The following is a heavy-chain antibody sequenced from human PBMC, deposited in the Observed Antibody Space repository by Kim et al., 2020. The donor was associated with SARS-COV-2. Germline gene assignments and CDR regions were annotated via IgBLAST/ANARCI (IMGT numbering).Heavy chain of an antibody. D-gene: IGHD4-17*01. V-gene: IGHV3-15*01. CDR3: TTRGVTTVTSI. Sequence: THTAAPVKGRFTISRDDSKNTLYLQMNSLKTEDTAVYYCTTRGVTTVTSIWGQGTLVTVSS. CDR2: T. J-gene: IGHJ4*02.